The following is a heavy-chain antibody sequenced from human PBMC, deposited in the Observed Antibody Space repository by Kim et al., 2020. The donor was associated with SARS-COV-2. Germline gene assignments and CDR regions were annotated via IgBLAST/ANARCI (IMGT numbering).Heavy chain of an antibody. CDR3: ARGRRYCSGGSCFTDFQH. D-gene: IGHD2-15*01. V-gene: IGHV1-18*01. J-gene: IGHJ1*01. CDR1: GYTFTSYG. Sequence: ASVKVSCKASGYTFTSYGISWVRQAPGQGLEWMGWIIAYNGNTNYAQKLQGRVTMTTDTSTSTAYMELRSLRSDDTAVYYCARGRRYCSGGSCFTDFQHWGQGTLVTVSS. CDR2: IIAYNGNT.